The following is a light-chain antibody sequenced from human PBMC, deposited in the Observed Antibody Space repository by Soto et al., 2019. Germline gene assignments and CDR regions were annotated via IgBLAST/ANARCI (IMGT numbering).Light chain of an antibody. Sequence: EIVLTQSPATLSLSPGERATLSCRASQSVNSFLAWYQQKPGQAPRLLIYGASNRATGIPARFSGSGSGTDFTLTISSLEPEDFAVYYCQERSNWYTFGQGTKLEIK. J-gene: IGKJ2*01. V-gene: IGKV3-11*01. CDR1: QSVNSF. CDR3: QERSNWYT. CDR2: GAS.